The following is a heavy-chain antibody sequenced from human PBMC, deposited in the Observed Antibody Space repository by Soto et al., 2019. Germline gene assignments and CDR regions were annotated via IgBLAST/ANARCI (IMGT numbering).Heavy chain of an antibody. Sequence: QVQLVQSGSEVKKPGASVRVSCKTSGYTFTDSHLHWVRQAPGQGLEWMGWIAPSSGGTNFARKFQGRVTLTRDTSISTADMELSSLRSDDTAVYFCATDLGSGRIPWGQGTLVTVSS. J-gene: IGHJ5*02. D-gene: IGHD6-25*01. CDR2: IAPSSGGT. CDR1: GYTFTDSH. CDR3: ATDLGSGRIP. V-gene: IGHV1-2*07.